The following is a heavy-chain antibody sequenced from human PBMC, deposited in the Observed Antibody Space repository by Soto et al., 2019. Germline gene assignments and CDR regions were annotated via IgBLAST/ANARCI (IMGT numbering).Heavy chain of an antibody. V-gene: IGHV1-69*13. J-gene: IGHJ6*02. CDR3: ARCYCSSFNPSYATDV. D-gene: IGHD6-13*01. CDR1: GGTFSSYA. Sequence: GASVKVSCKASGGTFSSYAISWVRHAPGQGLEWMGGIIPIFGTANYAQKFQGRVTITADESTSTAYMELSSLRSEDTAVYYCARCYCSSFNPSYATDVPGPGTSVTVSS. CDR2: IIPIFGTA.